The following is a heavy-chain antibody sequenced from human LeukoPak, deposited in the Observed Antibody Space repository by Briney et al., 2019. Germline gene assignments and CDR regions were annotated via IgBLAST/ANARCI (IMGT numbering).Heavy chain of an antibody. CDR1: GGSISNYY. J-gene: IGHJ3*02. CDR3: ARDLYRGTRRPDAFDI. V-gene: IGHV4-59*01. CDR2: INYSGST. D-gene: IGHD1-1*01. Sequence: PSETLSLTCTVSGGSISNYYWSWIRQPPGKGLEWIGYINYSGSTNSNPSLKSRVTISVDTSKNQFSLKLSSVTAADTAVYYCARDLYRGTRRPDAFDIWGQGTMVTVSS.